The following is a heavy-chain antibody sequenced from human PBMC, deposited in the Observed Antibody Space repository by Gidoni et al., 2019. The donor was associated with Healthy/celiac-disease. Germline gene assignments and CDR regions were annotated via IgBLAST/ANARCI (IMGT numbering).Heavy chain of an antibody. CDR1: GFTFRSYS. Sequence: EVQLVESGGGLVKPGGSLRLSCAASGFTFRSYSMNWVRKAPGKGLEWVSSISSSSSYIYYADSVKGRFTISRDNAKNSLYLQMNSLRAEYTAVYYCARDTSSGYYYNWFDPWGQGTLVTVSS. J-gene: IGHJ5*02. V-gene: IGHV3-21*01. CDR2: ISSSSSYI. D-gene: IGHD3-22*01. CDR3: ARDTSSGYYYNWFDP.